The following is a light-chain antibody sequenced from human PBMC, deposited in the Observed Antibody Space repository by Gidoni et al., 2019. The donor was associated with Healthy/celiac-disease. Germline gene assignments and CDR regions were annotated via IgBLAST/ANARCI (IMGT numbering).Light chain of an antibody. CDR3: QQYQS. V-gene: IGKV4-1*01. Sequence: DIVMTQSPDSLAVSLGERATINCKSSQSVLYSSNNKNYLAWYQQKPGQPPKLLIYWASTRESGVPDRCSGSGSGTDFTLTISSLQAEDVAVYYCQQYQSFGGGTKVEIK. J-gene: IGKJ4*01. CDR2: WAS. CDR1: QSVLYSSNNKNY.